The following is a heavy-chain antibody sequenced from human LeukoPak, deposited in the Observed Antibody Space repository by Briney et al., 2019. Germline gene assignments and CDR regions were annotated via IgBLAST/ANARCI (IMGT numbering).Heavy chain of an antibody. CDR2: IYYSGST. J-gene: IGHJ5*02. D-gene: IGHD2-15*01. Sequence: SETLSLTCTVSGDSISSRSYYWGWIRQPPGKGLEWIGSIYYSGSTYYNPSLKSRVTISVDTSKNQFSLKLSSVTAADTAVYYCARGRAYCSGGSCYSSWFDPWGQGTLVTVSS. CDR3: ARGRAYCSGGSCYSSWFDP. CDR1: GDSISSRSYY. V-gene: IGHV4-39*07.